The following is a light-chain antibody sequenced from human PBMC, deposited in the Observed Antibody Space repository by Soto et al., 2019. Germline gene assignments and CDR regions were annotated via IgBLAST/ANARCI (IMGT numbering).Light chain of an antibody. CDR3: QQYNSYPYT. J-gene: IGKJ2*01. CDR2: KAS. V-gene: IGKV1-5*03. CDR1: QTISSW. Sequence: DIQMTQSPSTLSASVGDRVTITCRASQTISSWLAWYHQKPGKAPKLLIYKASSLESGVPSRFSGSGSGTEFTLTISSLQPDDFATYDCQQYNSYPYTFGQGTQLEIK.